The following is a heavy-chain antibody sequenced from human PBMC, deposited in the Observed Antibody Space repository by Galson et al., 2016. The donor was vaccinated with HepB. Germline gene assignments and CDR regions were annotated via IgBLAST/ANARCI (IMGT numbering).Heavy chain of an antibody. CDR1: GFTFSNYG. D-gene: IGHD1-1*01. V-gene: IGHV3-48*04. CDR2: ISSTSSII. CDR3: VRDYFARQTATALIDY. J-gene: IGHJ4*02. Sequence: SLRLSCAASGFTFSNYGMNWVRQAPGTGLEWVSYISSTSSIIYYAGSVKGRFTISRDNAKSALYLQMNSLRADDMAVYYCVRDYFARQTATALIDYWGQGTLVAVSS.